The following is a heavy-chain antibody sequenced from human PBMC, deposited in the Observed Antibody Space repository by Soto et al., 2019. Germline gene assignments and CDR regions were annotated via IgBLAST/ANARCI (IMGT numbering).Heavy chain of an antibody. CDR2: IYPGDSDT. Sequence: PGESLKISCKGSGFSFTTQWIGWVCQMPGKGLEWMGVIYPGDSDTRYSPSFQGQVTISADKSISTAYLQWSSLKASDTAMYYCVRMGFSGGGYISYYYYGMDIWGQGTTVTVS. D-gene: IGHD5-12*01. CDR3: VRMGFSGGGYISYYYYGMDI. CDR1: GFSFTTQW. V-gene: IGHV5-51*01. J-gene: IGHJ6*02.